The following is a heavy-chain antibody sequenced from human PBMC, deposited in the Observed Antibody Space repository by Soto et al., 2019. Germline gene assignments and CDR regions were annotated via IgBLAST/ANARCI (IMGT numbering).Heavy chain of an antibody. D-gene: IGHD4-17*01. Sequence: GGSLRLSCAASGFTFSSYAMSWVRQAPGKGLEWVSAISGSGGSTYYADSVKGRFTISRDNSKNTLYLQMNSLRAEDTAVYYCAKDGARDYGGNPAIGYWGQGTLVTVSS. CDR3: AKDGARDYGGNPAIGY. CDR2: ISGSGGST. V-gene: IGHV3-23*01. CDR1: GFTFSSYA. J-gene: IGHJ4*02.